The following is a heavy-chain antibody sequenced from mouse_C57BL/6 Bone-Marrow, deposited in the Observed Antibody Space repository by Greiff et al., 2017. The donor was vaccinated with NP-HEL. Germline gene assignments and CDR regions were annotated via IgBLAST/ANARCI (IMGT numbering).Heavy chain of an antibody. CDR3: AMVYDYDY. V-gene: IGHV5-4*03. J-gene: IGHJ2*01. CDR2: ISDGGSYT. D-gene: IGHD2-4*01. Sequence: EVMLVESGGGLVKPGGSLKLSCAASGFTFSSYAMSWVRQTPEKRLEWVATISDGGSYTYYPDNVKGRFTISRDNAKNNLYLQMSHLKSEDTAMYYCAMVYDYDYWGQGTTLTVSS. CDR1: GFTFSSYA.